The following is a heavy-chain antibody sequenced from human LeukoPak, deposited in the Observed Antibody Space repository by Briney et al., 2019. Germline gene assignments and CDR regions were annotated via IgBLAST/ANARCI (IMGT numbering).Heavy chain of an antibody. CDR1: GGSISSYY. CDR2: IYYSGST. J-gene: IGHJ5*02. Sequence: PSETLSLTCTVSGGSISSYYWSWIRQPPGKGLEWMGYIYYSGSTNYNPSLQSRVTISVDTSKYQFSLKLSSVTAAGTALYYCARGGKYDFWSGYQKNNWFDPWGQGTLVTVSS. D-gene: IGHD3-3*01. V-gene: IGHV4-59*01. CDR3: ARGGKYDFWSGYQKNNWFDP.